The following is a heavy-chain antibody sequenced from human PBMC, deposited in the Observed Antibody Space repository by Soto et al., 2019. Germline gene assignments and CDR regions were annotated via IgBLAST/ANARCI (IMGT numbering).Heavy chain of an antibody. D-gene: IGHD5-12*01. V-gene: IGHV3-21*01. J-gene: IGHJ4*02. CDR3: ARPGSRDGYNTFDY. CDR1: GFTFSSYS. Sequence: GGSLRLSCAASGFTFSSYSMNWVRQAPGKGLEWVSSISSSSSYIYYADSVKGRFTISRDNAKNSLYLQMNSLRAEDTAVYYCARPGSRDGYNTFDYWGQGTLVTVSS. CDR2: ISSSSSYI.